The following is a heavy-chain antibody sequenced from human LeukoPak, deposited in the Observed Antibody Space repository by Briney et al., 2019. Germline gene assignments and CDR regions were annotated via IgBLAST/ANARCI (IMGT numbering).Heavy chain of an antibody. CDR2: ISGSGGST. D-gene: IGHD3-22*01. V-gene: IGHV3-23*01. J-gene: IGHJ4*02. CDR3: AKRSGSSGYYSYFDY. CDR1: GFTFSSYA. Sequence: GGSLRLSCAASGFTFSSYAMSWVRQAPGKGLEWVSAISGSGGSTYYADSVKGRFTISRDNSKNTLYLQMNSLRAEDTTVYYCAKRSGSSGYYSYFDYWGQGTLVTVSS.